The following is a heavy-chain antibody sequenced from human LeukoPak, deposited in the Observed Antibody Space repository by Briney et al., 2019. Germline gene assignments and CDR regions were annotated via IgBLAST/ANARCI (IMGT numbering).Heavy chain of an antibody. CDR2: INHSGST. D-gene: IGHD3-3*01. CDR3: ARVWRFWSGYYHHFDY. J-gene: IGHJ4*02. V-gene: IGHV4-34*01. CDR1: GGSFSGYY. Sequence: SETLSLTCAVYGGSFSGYYWSWIRQPPGKGLVWIGEINHSGSTNYNPSLKSRVTISVDTSKNQFSLKLSSVTAADTAVYYCARVWRFWSGYYHHFDYWGQGTLVTVSS.